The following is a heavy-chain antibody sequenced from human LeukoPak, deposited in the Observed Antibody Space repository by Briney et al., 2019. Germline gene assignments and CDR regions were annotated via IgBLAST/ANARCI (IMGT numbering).Heavy chain of an antibody. D-gene: IGHD6-19*01. Sequence: PGGSLRLSCAASGFTFSSYSMNWVRQAPGKGLEWVSYISSSSSTIYYADSVKGRFTISRDNAKNSLYLQMNSLRAEDTAVHYCARGSGPGWLRPFDYWGQGTLVTVSS. CDR1: GFTFSSYS. V-gene: IGHV3-48*01. CDR2: ISSSSSTI. CDR3: ARGSGPGWLRPFDY. J-gene: IGHJ4*02.